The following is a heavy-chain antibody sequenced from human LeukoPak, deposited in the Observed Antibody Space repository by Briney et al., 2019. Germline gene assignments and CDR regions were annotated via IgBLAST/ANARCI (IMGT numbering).Heavy chain of an antibody. CDR1: GFTFTSSA. Sequence: TSVKISCKASGFTFTSSAMQWVRQARGQRLEGIGWIVVGSGNTNYAQKFQERVTITRDIYSSRADMVLSSRRTQDTAAYYYGGVDLWDTIGLEDAFDIWGQGTMVTVSS. CDR3: GGVDLWDTIGLEDAFDI. J-gene: IGHJ3*02. V-gene: IGHV1-58*02. CDR2: IVVGSGNT. D-gene: IGHD3-3*01.